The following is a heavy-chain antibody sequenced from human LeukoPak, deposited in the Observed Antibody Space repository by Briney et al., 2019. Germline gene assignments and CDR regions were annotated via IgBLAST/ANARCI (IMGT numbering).Heavy chain of an antibody. Sequence: PGGSLRLSCAASGFTFSSYSMNWVRQAPGKGLEWVSSISSSSSYIYYADSVKGRFTISRDNAKNSLYLQMNSLRAEDTAVYYCARGPAAYGSGSYNDYWGQGTLVTVSS. CDR3: ARGPAAYGSGSYNDY. V-gene: IGHV3-21*01. CDR1: GFTFSSYS. D-gene: IGHD3-10*01. CDR2: ISSSSSYI. J-gene: IGHJ4*02.